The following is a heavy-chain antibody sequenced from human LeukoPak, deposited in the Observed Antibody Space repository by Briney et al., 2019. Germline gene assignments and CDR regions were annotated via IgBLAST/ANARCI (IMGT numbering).Heavy chain of an antibody. CDR3: TRVGGSGSYLHWFDP. V-gene: IGHV4-59*01. D-gene: IGHD3-10*01. Sequence: SETLSLTCTVSGGSISSYYWNWIRQPPGKGLEWIGYIYYSGSTNYNPSLKSRVTISIDTSKNQFSLKLSSVTAADTAVYYCTRVGGSGSYLHWFDPWGQGTLVTVSS. J-gene: IGHJ5*02. CDR1: GGSISSYY. CDR2: IYYSGST.